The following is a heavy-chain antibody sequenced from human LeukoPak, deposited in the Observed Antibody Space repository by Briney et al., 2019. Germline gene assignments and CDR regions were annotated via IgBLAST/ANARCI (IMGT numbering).Heavy chain of an antibody. CDR1: GFTFSSYA. V-gene: IGHV3-23*01. Sequence: GGSLRLSCAASGFTFSSYAMSWVRQAPGKGLEWVSAISGSGGSTYYADSVKGRFTISRDNSKNTLYLQMNSLRAEDTAVYYCAKDLLSRSVPEEDDYWGQGTLVTVSS. D-gene: IGHD1-14*01. CDR2: ISGSGGST. J-gene: IGHJ4*02. CDR3: AKDLLSRSVPEEDDY.